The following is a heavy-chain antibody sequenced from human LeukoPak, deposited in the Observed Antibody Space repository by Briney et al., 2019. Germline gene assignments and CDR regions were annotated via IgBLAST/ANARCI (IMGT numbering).Heavy chain of an antibody. D-gene: IGHD4-17*01. CDR1: GDSVSGYY. CDR2: THHSGNT. V-gene: IGHV4-59*08. J-gene: IGHJ6*02. Sequence: SETPSLTCIVSGDSVSGYYWNWIRQPPGKGLEWIGYTHHSGNTLYNPSLKSRVTTSVDTSKNQFSLSLSSVTAADTAVYYCARLVGSFGDYRNYYYGMDVWGQGTTVTVSS. CDR3: ARLVGSFGDYRNYYYGMDV.